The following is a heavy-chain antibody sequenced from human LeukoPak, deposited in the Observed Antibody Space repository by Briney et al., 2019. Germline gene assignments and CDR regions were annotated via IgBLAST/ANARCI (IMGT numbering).Heavy chain of an antibody. CDR1: GFTFSSYA. Sequence: GGSLRLSCAASGFTFSSYAMSWVRQAPGKGLEWVSAISGSGGSTYYADSVKGRFTISRDNSKNTLYLQMNSLRAEDTAVYYCARCSGCSCYSEFDYWGQGTLVTVSS. D-gene: IGHD2-15*01. J-gene: IGHJ4*02. V-gene: IGHV3-23*01. CDR2: ISGSGGST. CDR3: ARCSGCSCYSEFDY.